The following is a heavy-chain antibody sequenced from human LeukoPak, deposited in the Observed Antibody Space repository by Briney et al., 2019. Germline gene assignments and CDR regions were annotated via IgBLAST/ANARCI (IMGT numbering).Heavy chain of an antibody. V-gene: IGHV3-64*01. Sequence: HTGGSLRLSCAASRFTFSSYAMHWIRQAPGKGLEYVSAISSNGGSTYYANCVKGRFTISRDNSKNTLYLQMGSLRAEDMAVYYCARVRGTQRAFDIWGQGTMVTVSS. CDR1: RFTFSSYA. CDR3: ARVRGTQRAFDI. J-gene: IGHJ3*02. CDR2: ISSNGGST.